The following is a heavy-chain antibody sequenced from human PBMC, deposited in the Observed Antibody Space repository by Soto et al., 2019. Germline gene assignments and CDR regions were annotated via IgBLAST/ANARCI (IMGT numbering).Heavy chain of an antibody. CDR2: IYYSGST. CDR3: ARAETVTIFGVAIDYYGMDV. D-gene: IGHD3-3*01. Sequence: NPSETLSLTCTVSGGSISSYYWSWIRQPPGKGLEWIGYIYYSGSTNYNPSLKSRVTISVDNSKNTLYLQMNSLRAEDTAVYYCARAETVTIFGVAIDYYGMDVWGQGTTVTVSS. CDR1: GGSISSYY. V-gene: IGHV4-59*01. J-gene: IGHJ6*02.